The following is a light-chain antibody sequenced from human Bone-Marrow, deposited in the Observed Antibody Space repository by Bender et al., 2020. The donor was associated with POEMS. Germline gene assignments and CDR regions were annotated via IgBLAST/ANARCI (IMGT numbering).Light chain of an antibody. J-gene: IGLJ3*02. V-gene: IGLV2-11*01. CDR3: SSYAGSSTWV. CDR2: EDN. Sequence: QSALTQPRSVSGPPGQSVTISCTGTSSDVGDYKYVSWYQQHPGKAPKVMIYEDNKRPSGVSNRFSGSKSGNTASLTISGLQAEDEADYYCSSYAGSSTWVFGGGTKLTVL. CDR1: SSDVGDYKY.